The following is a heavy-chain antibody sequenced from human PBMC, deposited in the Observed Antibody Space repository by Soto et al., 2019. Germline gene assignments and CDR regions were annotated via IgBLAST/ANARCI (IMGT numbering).Heavy chain of an antibody. CDR1: GFTFDDYA. CDR3: ARDQLYYNDISGRPLNAFDV. Sequence: SLRLSCAASGFTFDDYAMHWVRQAPGKGLEWVSGISWNSGSIGYADSVKGRFTISRDNAKNSLYLQMNSLRAEDTAVYYCARDQLYYNDISGRPLNAFDVWGQGTMVTVSS. CDR2: ISWNSGSI. J-gene: IGHJ3*01. V-gene: IGHV3-9*01. D-gene: IGHD3-22*01.